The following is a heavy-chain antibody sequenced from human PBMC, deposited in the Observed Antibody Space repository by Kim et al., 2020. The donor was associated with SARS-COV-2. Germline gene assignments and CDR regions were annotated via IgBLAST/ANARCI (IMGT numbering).Heavy chain of an antibody. J-gene: IGHJ5*02. V-gene: IGHV3-30*04. CDR3: ARARGWYENWFDP. CDR2: ISYDGSNK. D-gene: IGHD6-19*01. CDR1: GFTFSSYA. Sequence: GGSLRLSCAASGFTFSSYAMHWVRQAPGKGLEWVAVISYDGSNKYYADSVKGRFTISRDNSKNTLYLQMNSLRAEDTAVYYCARARGWYENWFDPWGQGT.